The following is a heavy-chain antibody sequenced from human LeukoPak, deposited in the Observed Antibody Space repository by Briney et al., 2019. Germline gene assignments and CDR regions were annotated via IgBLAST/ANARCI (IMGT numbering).Heavy chain of an antibody. CDR2: IIPILGIA. CDR1: GYTFTSYD. Sequence: SVKVSCKASGYTFTSYDINWVRQATGQGLEWMGRIIPILGIANYAQKFQGRVTITADKSTSTAYMELSSLRSEDTAVYYCARGLETYYYDSSKSAHAEYFQHWGQGTLVTVSS. CDR3: ARGLETYYYDSSKSAHAEYFQH. J-gene: IGHJ1*01. V-gene: IGHV1-69*04. D-gene: IGHD3-22*01.